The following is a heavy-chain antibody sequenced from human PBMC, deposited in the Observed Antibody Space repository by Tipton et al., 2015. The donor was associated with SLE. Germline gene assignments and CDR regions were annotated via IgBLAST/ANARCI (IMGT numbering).Heavy chain of an antibody. CDR2: IYYSGTT. CDR3: ARDQGALSPYFDS. J-gene: IGHJ4*02. Sequence: TLSLTCSVSGVSMTSGTYYWSWIRQYPGKGLGWLGDIYYSGTTNYNPSLKSRVTISLDTSKNQFSLKLNSVTTADTAVYYCARDQGALSPYFDSWGQGTLVTVSS. D-gene: IGHD4/OR15-4a*01. CDR1: GVSMTSGTYY. V-gene: IGHV4-61*01.